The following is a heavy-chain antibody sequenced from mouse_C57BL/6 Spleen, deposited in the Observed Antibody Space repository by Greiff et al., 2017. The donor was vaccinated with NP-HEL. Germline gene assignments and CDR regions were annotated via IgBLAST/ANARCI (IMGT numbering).Heavy chain of an antibody. Sequence: VQLQQPGAELVMPGASVKLSCKASGYTFTSYWMHWVKQRPGQGLEWIGEIDPSDSYTNYNQKFKGKSTLTVDKSSSTAYMQLSSLTSEDSAVYYCARGVGSSYGYWYFDVWGTGTTVTVSS. V-gene: IGHV1-69*01. CDR2: IDPSDSYT. D-gene: IGHD1-1*01. CDR1: GYTFTSYW. CDR3: ARGVGSSYGYWYFDV. J-gene: IGHJ1*03.